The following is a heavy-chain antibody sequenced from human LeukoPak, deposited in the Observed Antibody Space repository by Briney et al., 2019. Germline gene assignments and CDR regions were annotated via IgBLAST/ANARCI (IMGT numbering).Heavy chain of an antibody. Sequence: PGGSLRLSCAASGFTVSSYSMNWVRQAPGKGLEWVSYISSTSSTIYYADSVKGRFTISRDNAKNSLSLQMNSLRDEDTAVYYCATWIVDCSLFDFWGQGTLVPVSS. CDR3: ATWIVDCSLFDF. J-gene: IGHJ4*02. V-gene: IGHV3-48*02. CDR2: ISSTSSTI. D-gene: IGHD1-26*01. CDR1: GFTVSSYS.